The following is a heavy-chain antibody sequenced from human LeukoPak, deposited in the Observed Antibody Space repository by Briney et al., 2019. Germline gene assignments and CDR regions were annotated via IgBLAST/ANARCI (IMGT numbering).Heavy chain of an antibody. CDR2: ISGYSGNT. D-gene: IGHD5-18*01. CDR3: ARPRGYNYVYDYDY. J-gene: IGHJ4*02. Sequence: ASVKVSCKSSGYTFFSYGISWVRQAPGQGLEWMGWISGYSGNTTYAQKFQGRVTMTTDTSTSTAYMELRSLRSDDTAVYYCARPRGYNYVYDYDYWGQGTLVNVSS. CDR1: GYTFFSYG. V-gene: IGHV1-18*01.